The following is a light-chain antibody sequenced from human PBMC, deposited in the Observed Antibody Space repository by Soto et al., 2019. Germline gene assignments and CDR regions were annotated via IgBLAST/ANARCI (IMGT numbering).Light chain of an antibody. Sequence: QSVLTQAPSVSGAPGQRVTMSFTGSSSNIGAGYDVHWYQQLPGTATKLLIYGNSNRPSRVPDRFSGSKSDTSASLAITGLQAEDEADYYCQAYDRSLSGVVFGGGSKLTVL. CDR1: SSNIGAGYD. V-gene: IGLV1-40*01. CDR3: QAYDRSLSGVV. J-gene: IGLJ2*01. CDR2: GNS.